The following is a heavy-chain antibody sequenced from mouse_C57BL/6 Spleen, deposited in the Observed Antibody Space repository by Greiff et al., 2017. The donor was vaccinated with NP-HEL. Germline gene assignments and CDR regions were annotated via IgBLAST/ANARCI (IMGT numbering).Heavy chain of an antibody. CDR2: ISDGGSYT. V-gene: IGHV5-4*01. CDR3: AREGDGYDRAWFAY. Sequence: EVKLVESGGGLVKPGGSLKLSCAASGFTFSSYAMSWVRQTPEKRLEWVATISDGGSYTYYPDNVKGRFTISRDNAKNNLYLQMSHLKSEDTAMYYCAREGDGYDRAWFAYWGQGTLVTVSA. CDR1: GFTFSSYA. J-gene: IGHJ3*01. D-gene: IGHD2-2*01.